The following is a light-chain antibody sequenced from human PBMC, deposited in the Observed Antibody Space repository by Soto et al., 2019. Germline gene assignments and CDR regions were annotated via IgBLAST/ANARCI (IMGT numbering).Light chain of an antibody. CDR3: QQRSSWPLT. CDR2: DAS. Sequence: EIVLTQSPATLSLSPGERATLSCRASQSVSSYLAWYQQKRGQAPRLLIYDASNRATGIPARFSGSGSGTDFSLTISSLEPEDFAVYDCQQRSSWPLTFGGGTKVEIK. V-gene: IGKV3-11*01. CDR1: QSVSSY. J-gene: IGKJ4*01.